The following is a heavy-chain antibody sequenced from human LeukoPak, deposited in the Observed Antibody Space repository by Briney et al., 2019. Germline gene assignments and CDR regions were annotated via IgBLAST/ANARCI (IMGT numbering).Heavy chain of an antibody. D-gene: IGHD1-26*01. Sequence: GGSLRLSCAASGFSVTGNYMNWVRQAPGKGLEWVSVIDSGDSTYYADSVKGRFTVSRHNSKNTLYLRMNSLRAEDTAVYYCVRDPPPGGYYGLDVWGQGTTVTVSS. V-gene: IGHV3-53*04. CDR3: VRDPPPGGYYGLDV. J-gene: IGHJ6*02. CDR1: GFSVTGNY. CDR2: IDSGDST.